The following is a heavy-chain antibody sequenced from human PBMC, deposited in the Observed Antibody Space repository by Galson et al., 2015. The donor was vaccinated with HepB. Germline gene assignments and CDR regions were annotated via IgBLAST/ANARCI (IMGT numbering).Heavy chain of an antibody. J-gene: IGHJ4*02. CDR3: ARASPQGDCGGDCYLFDY. V-gene: IGHV1-69*01. Sequence: QSGAEVKKPGESLRISCKASGGTFSSYAISWVRQAPGQGLEWMGGIIPIFGTANYAQKFQGRVTITADESTSTAYMELSSLRSEDTAVYYCARASPQGDCGGDCYLFDYWGQGTLVTVSS. D-gene: IGHD2-21*02. CDR1: GGTFSSYA. CDR2: IIPIFGTA.